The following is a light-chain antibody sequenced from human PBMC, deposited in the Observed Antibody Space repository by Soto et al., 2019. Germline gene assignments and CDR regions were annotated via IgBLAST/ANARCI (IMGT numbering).Light chain of an antibody. CDR1: TGVVTSGHY. J-gene: IGLJ2*01. Sequence: QAVVTQEPSLTVSPGGTVTLTCGSSTGVVTSGHYPYWFQQKPGQAPRTLIYDTSNTHSCTPARFSGSLLGGKAALTLSGAQPEDEAEYYCSLSDNGAVIFGGGTKLTVL. CDR3: SLSDNGAVI. CDR2: DTS. V-gene: IGLV7-46*01.